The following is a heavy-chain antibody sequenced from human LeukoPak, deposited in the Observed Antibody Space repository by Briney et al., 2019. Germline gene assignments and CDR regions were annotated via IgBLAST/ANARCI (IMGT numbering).Heavy chain of an antibody. CDR1: GFTFSDYY. CDR3: ARVRGSSGWYYFDH. CDR2: ISSSVSTM. Sequence: GGSLRLSCAASGFTFSDYYMSWIRQAPGKGLEWVSYISSSVSTMYYADSVKGRFTISRDNAKNSLYLQMDSLTAEDAAVYYCARVRGSSGWYYFDHWGQGALVTVSS. D-gene: IGHD6-19*01. J-gene: IGHJ4*02. V-gene: IGHV3-11*01.